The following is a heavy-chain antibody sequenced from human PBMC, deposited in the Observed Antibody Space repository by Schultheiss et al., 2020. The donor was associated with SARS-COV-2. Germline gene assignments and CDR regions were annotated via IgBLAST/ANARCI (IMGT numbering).Heavy chain of an antibody. CDR3: ARGIIAAADFYYYYGMDV. CDR1: GFTFSSYG. J-gene: IGHJ6*02. V-gene: IGHV3-33*01. Sequence: GGSLRLSCAASGFTFSSYGMHWVRQAPAKGLEWVAVIWYDGSNKYYADSVKGRFTISRDNSKNTLYLQMNSLRAEDTAVYYCARGIIAAADFYYYYGMDVWGQGTTVTVSS. CDR2: IWYDGSNK. D-gene: IGHD6-13*01.